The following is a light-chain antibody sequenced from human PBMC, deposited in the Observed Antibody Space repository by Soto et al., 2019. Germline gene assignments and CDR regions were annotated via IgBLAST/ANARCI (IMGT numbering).Light chain of an antibody. CDR3: QSYDSSLSVPNYV. CDR1: SSNIGAGYD. CDR2: GNS. V-gene: IGLV1-40*01. Sequence: QSVLTQPPSVSGAPGQRVTISCTGSSSNIGAGYDVHWYQQLPGTAPKLLIYGNSNRPSGVPDRFSGSKSGTSASLAITGLQAEDEADYYCQSYDSSLSVPNYVFGTGTQLTVL. J-gene: IGLJ1*01.